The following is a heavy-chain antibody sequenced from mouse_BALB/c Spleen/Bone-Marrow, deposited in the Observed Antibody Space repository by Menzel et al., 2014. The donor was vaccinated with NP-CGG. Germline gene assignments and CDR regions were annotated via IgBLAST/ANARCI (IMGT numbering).Heavy chain of an antibody. V-gene: IGHV2-9*02. CDR1: GFSLTSYG. D-gene: IGHD1-1*01. CDR3: ARGSYYEGAMDY. Sequence: VQVVESGPGLVSPSQSLSITCTVSGFSLTSYGVHWVRPPPGKVLEWLGVIWAGGSTNYNSALMSRLSISKDNSKSQVFLKMNSLQTDDTAMYYCARGSYYEGAMDYWGQGTSVTVSS. J-gene: IGHJ4*01. CDR2: IWAGGST.